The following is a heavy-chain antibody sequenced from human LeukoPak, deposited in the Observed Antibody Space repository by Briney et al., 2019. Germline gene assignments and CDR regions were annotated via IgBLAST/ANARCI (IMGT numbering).Heavy chain of an antibody. CDR2: IYYSGST. D-gene: IGHD5-12*01. Sequence: SSETLSLTCTVSGGSISSYYWSWIRQPPGKGLEWIGYIYYSGSTNYNPSLKSRVTISVDTSKNQFSLKLSSVTAADTAVYYCARVATIVGMDVWGQGTTVTVSS. V-gene: IGHV4-59*01. J-gene: IGHJ6*02. CDR1: GGSISSYY. CDR3: ARVATIVGMDV.